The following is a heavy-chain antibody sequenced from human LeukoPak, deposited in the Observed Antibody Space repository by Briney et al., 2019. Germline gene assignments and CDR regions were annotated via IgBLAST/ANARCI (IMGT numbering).Heavy chain of an antibody. Sequence: AGGSLRLSCAASGFTFSNYWMSWVRQAPGKGLEWVANINQDGSEKYYVDSVKGRFTISRDNAKNSQYLQMNSLRAEDTAVYYCARDAAMANDYWGQGTPVTVSS. D-gene: IGHD5-18*01. CDR1: GFTFSNYW. CDR3: ARDAAMANDY. CDR2: INQDGSEK. J-gene: IGHJ4*02. V-gene: IGHV3-7*01.